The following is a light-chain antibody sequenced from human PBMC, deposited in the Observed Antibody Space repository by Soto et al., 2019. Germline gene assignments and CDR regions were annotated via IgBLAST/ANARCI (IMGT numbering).Light chain of an antibody. J-gene: IGKJ5*01. Sequence: DIVMTQSPDSLAVSLGERATINCKSSQSVLYSSNNKNFLAWYQQKPGQAPRLLIYGASSRATGIPDRFSGSVPGRDFTLIINRLEPEDFAVYHCQQYVTSFSITFGQGTRLEIK. CDR3: QQYVTSFSIT. CDR1: QSVLYSSNNKNF. CDR2: GAS. V-gene: IGKV4-1*01.